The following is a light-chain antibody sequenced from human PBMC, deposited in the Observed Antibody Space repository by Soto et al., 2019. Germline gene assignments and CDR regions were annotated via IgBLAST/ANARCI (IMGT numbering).Light chain of an antibody. V-gene: IGKV3-20*01. J-gene: IGKJ3*01. CDR2: GTS. CDR3: QQYRDSPPT. CDR1: QSVSSN. Sequence: EIVLTQSPGTLYLSPGERATLSCRASQSVSSNLAWYQQKPGQAPRLLIYGTSTRGAGIPDRFSGSGSGTDFTLTVSGLEPEDFAVYYCQQYRDSPPTCGPGTKVDVK.